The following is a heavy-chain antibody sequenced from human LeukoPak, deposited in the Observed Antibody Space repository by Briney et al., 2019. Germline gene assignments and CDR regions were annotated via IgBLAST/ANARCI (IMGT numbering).Heavy chain of an antibody. D-gene: IGHD5-12*01. V-gene: IGHV1-2*02. CDR3: ARPSATRRGLLLRADGYWFDP. CDR2: INPNSGGT. Sequence: ASVKVSCEASGYTFTGYYMHWVRQAPGQGLEWMGWINPNSGGTNYAQKFQGRVTMTRDTSISTAYMELSRLRSDDTAVYYCARPSATRRGLLLRADGYWFDPWGQGTLVTVSS. J-gene: IGHJ5*02. CDR1: GYTFTGYY.